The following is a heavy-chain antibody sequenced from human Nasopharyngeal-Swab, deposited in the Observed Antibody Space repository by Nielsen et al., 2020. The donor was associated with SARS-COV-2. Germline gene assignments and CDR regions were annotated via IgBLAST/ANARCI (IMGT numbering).Heavy chain of an antibody. CDR1: GFTFRNYG. CDR3: VKDLRGKYAFEI. V-gene: IGHV3-64D*06. Sequence: GESLKISCSASGFTFRNYGMHWVRQAPGKGLQYVSGISRDGGSTYHADSVQGRFTISRDDSKNMLDLQMSGLRVEDSAVYWCVKDLRGKYAFEIWGQGTMVTVSS. J-gene: IGHJ3*02. D-gene: IGHD3-16*01. CDR2: ISRDGGST.